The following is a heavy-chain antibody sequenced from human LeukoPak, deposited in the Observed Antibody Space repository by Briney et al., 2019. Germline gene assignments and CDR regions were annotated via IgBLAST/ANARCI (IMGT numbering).Heavy chain of an antibody. CDR2: IYYSGST. Sequence: SETLSLTCAVSGGSISNSDYYWGWIRQPPGKGLAWIGSIYYSGSTYYNPSLKSRVTISVDTSKNQFSLKLSSVTAADTAVYYCARLPGYYDFWSGYFDYWGQGTLVTVSS. CDR1: GGSISNSDYY. V-gene: IGHV4-39*01. CDR3: ARLPGYYDFWSGYFDY. D-gene: IGHD3-3*01. J-gene: IGHJ4*02.